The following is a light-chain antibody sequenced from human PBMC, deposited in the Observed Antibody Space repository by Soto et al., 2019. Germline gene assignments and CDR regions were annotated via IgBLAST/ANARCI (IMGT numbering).Light chain of an antibody. CDR2: DVS. V-gene: IGLV2-14*03. CDR1: SSDVGAYNY. J-gene: IGLJ2*01. Sequence: QSVLTQPASVSGSPGQSITISCTGTSSDVGAYNYVSWYQHYPGKAPKLMIYDVSKRPSGVSNRFSGSKSGNTASLTISGLQAEDEADYYCSSYTGTNTPVVFGGGTKVTVL. CDR3: SSYTGTNTPVV.